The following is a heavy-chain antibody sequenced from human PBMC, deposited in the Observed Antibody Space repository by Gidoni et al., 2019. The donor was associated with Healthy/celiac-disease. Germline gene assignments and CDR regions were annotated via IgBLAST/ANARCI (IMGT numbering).Heavy chain of an antibody. J-gene: IGHJ6*02. Sequence: ITLQESGPTPVKPTQTLTLPCTFSGFSPSTSGVGVGWIRQPPGKALEWLALIYWDDDKRYSPSLKSRLTITKDTSKNQVVLTMTNMDPVDTATYYCAHILVRDYYYGMDVWGQGTTVTVSS. V-gene: IGHV2-5*02. CDR1: GFSPSTSGVG. D-gene: IGHD4-17*01. CDR3: AHILVRDYYYGMDV. CDR2: IYWDDDK.